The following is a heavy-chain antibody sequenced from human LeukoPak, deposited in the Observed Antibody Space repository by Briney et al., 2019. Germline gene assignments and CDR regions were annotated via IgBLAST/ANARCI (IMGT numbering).Heavy chain of an antibody. CDR1: GFTFSSYA. J-gene: IGHJ5*02. CDR3: ARDLVRFGGWYDH. D-gene: IGHD2-15*01. CDR2: IGGGGNGFTT. V-gene: IGHV3-23*01. Sequence: GGSLRLSCAASGFTFSSYAMSWVRQAPGKGLEWVSAIGGGGNGFTTYYGEFMKGRFTISRDNSKNTLYLQMNSLRAEDTAVYYCARDLVRFGGWYDHWGQGTLVIVSS.